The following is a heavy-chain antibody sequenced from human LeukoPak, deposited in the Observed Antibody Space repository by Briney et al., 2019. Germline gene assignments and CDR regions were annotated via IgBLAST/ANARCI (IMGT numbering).Heavy chain of an antibody. CDR3: ARGLGIFGVFFDY. V-gene: IGHV4-59*02. D-gene: IGHD3-3*01. CDR1: GGSVSGYY. J-gene: IGHJ4*02. Sequence: SETLSLTCTVSGGSVSGYYWSWIRQPPGKGLEWIGYIFHTGNTNYNPSLTSRVTMSVDTSKNQFSLKLSSVTAADTAVYYCARGLGIFGVFFDYWGQGTLVTVSS. CDR2: IFHTGNT.